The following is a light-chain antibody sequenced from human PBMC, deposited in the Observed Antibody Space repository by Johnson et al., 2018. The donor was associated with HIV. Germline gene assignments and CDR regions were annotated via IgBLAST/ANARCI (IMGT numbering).Light chain of an antibody. Sequence: QSVLTQPPSVSAAPGQKVTISCSGSSSNIGNNYVSWYQQLPGTAPKLLIYDNNKRPSGIPVRFSGSKSGTSATLGITGLQTGDEADYYCGTWDSSLSAGWVFGTGTKVTVL. CDR1: SSNIGNNY. V-gene: IGLV1-51*01. CDR3: GTWDSSLSAGWV. CDR2: DNN. J-gene: IGLJ1*01.